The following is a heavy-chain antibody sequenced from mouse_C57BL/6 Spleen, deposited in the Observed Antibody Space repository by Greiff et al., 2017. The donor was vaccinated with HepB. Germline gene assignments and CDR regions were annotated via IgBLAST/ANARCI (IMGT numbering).Heavy chain of an antibody. J-gene: IGHJ3*01. CDR2: ISDGGSYT. Sequence: EVQLQESGGGLVKPGGSLKLSCAASGFTFSSYAMSWVRQTPEKRLEWVATISDGGSYTYYPDNVKGRFTISRDNAKNNLYLQMSHLKSEDTAMYYCARLRWFAYWGQGTLVTVSA. CDR3: ARLRWFAY. V-gene: IGHV5-4*01. CDR1: GFTFSSYA.